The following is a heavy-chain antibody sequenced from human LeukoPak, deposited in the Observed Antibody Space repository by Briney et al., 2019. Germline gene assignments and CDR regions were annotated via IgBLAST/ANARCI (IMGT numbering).Heavy chain of an antibody. CDR2: ISYDGSNK. V-gene: IGHV3-30*18. D-gene: IGHD3-22*01. J-gene: IGHJ4*02. CDR1: GFTFSSYG. CDR3: AKSSSGYIDY. Sequence: GGSLRLSCAASGFTFSSYGMHWVRQAPGKGLEWVAVISYDGSNKYYADSVKGRFTISRDNSKNTLYLQMNSLRAEDTAVYYCAKSSSGYIDYWGQGTLVTASS.